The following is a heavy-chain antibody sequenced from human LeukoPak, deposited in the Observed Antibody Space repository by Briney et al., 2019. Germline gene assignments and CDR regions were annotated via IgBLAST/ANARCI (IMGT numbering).Heavy chain of an antibody. V-gene: IGHV3-23*01. CDR1: GFTFSSYA. D-gene: IGHD2-2*02. CDR2: ISGSGGST. Sequence: PGGSLRLSCAASGFTFSSYAMSWVRQAPGKGLEWVSAISGSGGSTYYADSVKGRFTISRDNSKNTLYLQMNSLRAEDTAVYYCAKDLGYCSSTSCYTRFRFDYWGQGTLVTVSS. CDR3: AKDLGYCSSTSCYTRFRFDY. J-gene: IGHJ4*02.